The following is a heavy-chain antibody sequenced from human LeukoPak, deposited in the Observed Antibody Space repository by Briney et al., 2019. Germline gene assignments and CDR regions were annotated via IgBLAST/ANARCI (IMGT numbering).Heavy chain of an antibody. V-gene: IGHV3-21*01. J-gene: IGHJ4*02. CDR1: GFTFSSYS. CDR2: ISSSSSSYI. Sequence: GGSLRLSCAASGFTFSSYSMNWVRQAPGKGLEWVSSISSSSSSYIYYADSVKGRFTISRDNAKNSLYLQMNSLRAEDTAVYYCARDWDSSSWYESIGYWGQGTLVTVSS. CDR3: ARDWDSSSWYESIGY. D-gene: IGHD6-13*01.